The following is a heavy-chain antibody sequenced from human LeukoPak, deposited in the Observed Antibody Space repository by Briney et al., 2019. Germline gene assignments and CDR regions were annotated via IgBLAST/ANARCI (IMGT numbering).Heavy chain of an antibody. Sequence: GASVKVSCKGSGYTFTSYYIHWVRQAPGQRLEWLGWINPSSGATTSAQNFQGRVTMTTDTSINAVYMELSRLTSDDTAVYYCARRGSYSDSWGQGALVTVSS. V-gene: IGHV1-2*02. CDR1: GYTFTSYY. CDR2: INPSSGAT. D-gene: IGHD3-10*01. J-gene: IGHJ4*02. CDR3: ARRGSYSDS.